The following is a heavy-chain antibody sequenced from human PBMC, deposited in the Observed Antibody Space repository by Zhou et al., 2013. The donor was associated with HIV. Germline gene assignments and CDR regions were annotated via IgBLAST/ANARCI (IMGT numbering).Heavy chain of an antibody. D-gene: IGHD3-3*01. CDR1: GGSISSHY. CDR3: ASLGGGGFLEWLEGWFDP. V-gene: IGHV4-59*11. CDR2: IYYSGST. Sequence: QVQLQESGPGLVKPSETLSLTCTVSGGSISSHYWSWIRQPPGKGLEWIGYIYYSGSTNYNPSLKSRVTISLDTSKNQFSLKLSSVTAADTAVYYCASLGGGGFLEWLEGWFDPWGQGTLVTVSS. J-gene: IGHJ5*02.